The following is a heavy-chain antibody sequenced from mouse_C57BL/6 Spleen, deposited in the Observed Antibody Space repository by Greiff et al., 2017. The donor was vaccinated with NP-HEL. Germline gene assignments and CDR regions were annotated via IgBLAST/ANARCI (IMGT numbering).Heavy chain of an antibody. CDR1: GYTFTNYW. D-gene: IGHD1-1*01. CDR3: ARSRPGLLREGYWYFDV. Sequence: QVQLQQSGAELVRPGTSVKMSCKASGYTFTNYWIGWAKQRPGHGLEWIGDIYPGGGYTNSNEKFKGKATLTADKSSSTAYMQFSSLTSEDSAIYYCARSRPGLLREGYWYFDVWGTGTTVTVSS. V-gene: IGHV1-63*01. J-gene: IGHJ1*03. CDR2: IYPGGGYT.